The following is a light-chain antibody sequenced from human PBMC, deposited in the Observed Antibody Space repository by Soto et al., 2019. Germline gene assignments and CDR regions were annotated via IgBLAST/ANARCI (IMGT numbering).Light chain of an antibody. J-gene: IGLJ1*01. V-gene: IGLV2-14*03. CDR1: SSDVGGYDF. CDR3: SSYTSISTYV. Sequence: QSALTQPASVSGSPGQSITISCTGTSSDVGGYDFVSWYQHHPGKAPRLTIYDVSHRPSGVSDRFSASKSGNTASLTISGLLAEDEADYYCSSYTSISTYVFGTGTKVTVL. CDR2: DVS.